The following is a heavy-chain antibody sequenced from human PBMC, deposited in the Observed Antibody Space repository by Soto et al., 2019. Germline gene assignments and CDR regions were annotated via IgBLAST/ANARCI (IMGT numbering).Heavy chain of an antibody. J-gene: IGHJ4*02. Sequence: QVQLVQSGAEVKKPGASVKVSCKASGYTFTSYAMHWVRQAPGQRLEWMGWINAGNGNTKYSEKFQGRVTITRDTSAGTGLLGVSSLSSGGKAGYYCARGGGYCSSTSCPVGTLRYWGQGTLVTVSS. D-gene: IGHD2-2*01. V-gene: IGHV1-3*01. CDR2: INAGNGNT. CDR1: GYTFTSYA. CDR3: ARGGGYCSSTSCPVGTLRY.